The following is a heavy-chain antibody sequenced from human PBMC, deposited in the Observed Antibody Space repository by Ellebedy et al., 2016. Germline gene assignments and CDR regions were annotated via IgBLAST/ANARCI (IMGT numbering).Heavy chain of an antibody. V-gene: IGHV1-2*04. CDR3: ARGDSSGWYFGY. J-gene: IGHJ4*02. CDR2: INPNSGGT. CDR1: GYTFTGYY. D-gene: IGHD6-19*01. Sequence: ASVKVSXKASGYTFTGYYMHWVRQAPGQGLEWMGWINPNSGGTNYAQKFQGWVTLTRDTSISTAYMELSRLRSDDTAVYYCARGDSSGWYFGYWGQGTLVTVSS.